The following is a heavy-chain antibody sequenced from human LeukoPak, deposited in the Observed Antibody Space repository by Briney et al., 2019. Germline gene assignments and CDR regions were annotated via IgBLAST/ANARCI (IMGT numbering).Heavy chain of an antibody. D-gene: IGHD1-26*01. CDR1: GFIFSDYY. CDR3: ARVGGGSNMPSFFDY. J-gene: IGHJ4*02. CDR2: ISSSGGTI. Sequence: KSGGSLRLSCAASGFIFSDYYMSWIRQAPGKGLEWVSYISSSGGTIYYADSVKGRFTISRDNAKNSLYLQMNSLRAEDTAVYYCARVGGGSNMPSFFDYWGQGTLVTVSS. V-gene: IGHV3-11*04.